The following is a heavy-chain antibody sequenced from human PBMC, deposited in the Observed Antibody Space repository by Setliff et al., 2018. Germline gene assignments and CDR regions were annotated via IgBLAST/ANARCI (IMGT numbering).Heavy chain of an antibody. V-gene: IGHV4-38-2*01. J-gene: IGHJ4*02. CDR3: ARLRYYGSGSYLDY. CDR1: GYSISSGYY. D-gene: IGHD3-10*01. CDR2: IYHSGST. Sequence: SETLSLTCAVSGYSISSGYYWGWIRQPPGKGLEWIGSIYHSGSTYYNPSLKSRVTISVDTSKNQFSLKRSSVTAADTAVYYCARLRYYGSGSYLDYWGQGTLVTVSS.